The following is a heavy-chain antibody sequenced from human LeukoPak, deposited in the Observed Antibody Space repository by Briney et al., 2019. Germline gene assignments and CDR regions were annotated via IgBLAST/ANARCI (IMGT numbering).Heavy chain of an antibody. CDR1: GASISSSY. V-gene: IGHV4-59*01. D-gene: IGHD6-19*01. CDR3: ARGQPQRYSSGWYVNWFDP. Sequence: SETLSLTCSVSGASISSSYWSWIRQPPGKGLEWIGYICDTGATKYNPSLKSRVTISVDTSKNQFSLKVNSVAAADTAVYYCARGQPQRYSSGWYVNWFDPWGQGTLVTVFS. J-gene: IGHJ5*02. CDR2: ICDTGAT.